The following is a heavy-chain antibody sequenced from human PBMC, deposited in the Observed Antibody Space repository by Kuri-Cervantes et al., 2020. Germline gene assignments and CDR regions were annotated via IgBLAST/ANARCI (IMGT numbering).Heavy chain of an antibody. V-gene: IGHV4-30-4*08. CDR3: ARLGYDDRQFDY. J-gene: IGHJ4*02. CDR1: GGSINSGDYY. D-gene: IGHD5-12*01. Sequence: LRLSRTVSGGSINSGDYYWSWIRQTPGKGLEWIGYVYSSGSPYYNPSLKSRVTISLDTSKNQFSLKLRSVTAADTAVYYCARLGYDDRQFDYWGQGTLVTVSS. CDR2: VYSSGSP.